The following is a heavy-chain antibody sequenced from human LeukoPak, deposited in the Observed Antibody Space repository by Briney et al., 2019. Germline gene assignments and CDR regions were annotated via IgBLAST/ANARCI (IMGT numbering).Heavy chain of an antibody. J-gene: IGHJ4*02. Sequence: ASVKVSCKASGYTFTGYYMHWVRQAPGQGLEWMGWINPNSGGTNYAQKFQGRVTMTRDTSISTAYMEPSRLRSDDTAVYYCARDQSGYGYKPLDYWGQGTLVTVSS. CDR2: INPNSGGT. CDR3: ARDQSGYGYKPLDY. D-gene: IGHD5-12*01. V-gene: IGHV1-2*02. CDR1: GYTFTGYY.